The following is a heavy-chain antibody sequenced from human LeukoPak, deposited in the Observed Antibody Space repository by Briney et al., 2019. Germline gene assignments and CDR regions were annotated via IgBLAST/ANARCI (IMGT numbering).Heavy chain of an antibody. Sequence: PGGSLRLSCAASGFTFTSYSMNWVRQAPGKGLEWVSTISGGGGSTYYADSVKGRFTISRDNSKNTLYLQMNSLRAEDTAVYYCARWYVVPAASLYYYYGMDVWGQGTTVTVSS. V-gene: IGHV3-23*01. CDR1: GFTFTSYS. CDR2: ISGGGGST. D-gene: IGHD2-2*01. J-gene: IGHJ6*02. CDR3: ARWYVVPAASLYYYYGMDV.